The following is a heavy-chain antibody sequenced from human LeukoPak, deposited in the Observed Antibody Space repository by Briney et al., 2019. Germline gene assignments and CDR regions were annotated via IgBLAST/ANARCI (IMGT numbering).Heavy chain of an antibody. D-gene: IGHD3-10*01. CDR3: ASDRAFSQFDY. CDR1: GFSFSTYG. Sequence: PGGSLRLSCGASGFSFSTYGMDWVRQAPGKGLEWVASIKEDGSRADYVDSVRGRFTVSRDNTKNSLFLQMNSLRVDDTAVYYCASDRAFSQFDYWGQGTLVTVSS. J-gene: IGHJ4*02. V-gene: IGHV3-7*01. CDR2: IKEDGSRA.